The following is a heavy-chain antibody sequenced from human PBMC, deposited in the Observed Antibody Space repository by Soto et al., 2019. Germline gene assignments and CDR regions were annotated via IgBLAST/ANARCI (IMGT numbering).Heavy chain of an antibody. D-gene: IGHD5-12*01. V-gene: IGHV1-8*01. J-gene: IGHJ5*02. CDR2: MNPNSGTT. CDR1: GYTFTSYD. Sequence: QVQLVQSGAEVKKPGASVKVSCKASGYTFTSYDINWVRQATGQGLEWMGWMNPNSGTTGYAQKFQGRVTMTRNTSISTAYMELSSLRSEDTAVYYCARGVRWLRYNWFDPWGQGTLVTVSS. CDR3: ARGVRWLRYNWFDP.